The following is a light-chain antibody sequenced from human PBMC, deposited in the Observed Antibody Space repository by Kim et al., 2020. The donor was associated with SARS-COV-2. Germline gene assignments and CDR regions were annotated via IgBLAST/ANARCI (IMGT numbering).Light chain of an antibody. CDR3: QPSKSTPPP. Sequence: DIQMTQSPSSLSAFVGDRVTITCRASQSISSYLDWYQQKPGKAPKLLIYGASSLQSGVPSRFSGSGSGTDFTLTISSLQPEDFATYTGQPSKSTPPPFGEGTK. CDR1: QSISSY. J-gene: IGKJ4*01. V-gene: IGKV1-39*01. CDR2: GAS.